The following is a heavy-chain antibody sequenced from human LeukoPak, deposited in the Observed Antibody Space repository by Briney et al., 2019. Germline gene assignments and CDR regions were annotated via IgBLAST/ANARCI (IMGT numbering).Heavy chain of an antibody. V-gene: IGHV4-38-2*02. CDR2: MYYSGST. CDR3: ARVPGPNWFDP. J-gene: IGHJ5*02. Sequence: SETLSLTCTVSGYSIRSGYYWGWIRQPPGKGLEWIASMYYSGSTYYNPSLRSRVTISVDTSKNQISLNLRSVTAADTAVYYCARVPGPNWFDPWGQGTLVTVSS. CDR1: GYSIRSGYY.